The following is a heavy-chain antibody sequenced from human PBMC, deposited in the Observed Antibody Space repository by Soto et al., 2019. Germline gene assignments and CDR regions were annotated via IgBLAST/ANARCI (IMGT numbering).Heavy chain of an antibody. Sequence: QVQLVESGGGVVQPGRSLRLSCEASGFTFSNYGMHWVRQAPGKGLEWVAVIWNDGTSRYYADSVKGRFTISRDNSKNTLFSQMNNLRAEDTAVYYCARPDIVAAIGGALDCWGQGTLVTFSS. J-gene: IGHJ4*02. CDR1: GFTFSNYG. CDR3: ARPDIVAAIGGALDC. D-gene: IGHD5-12*01. CDR2: IWNDGTSR. V-gene: IGHV3-33*01.